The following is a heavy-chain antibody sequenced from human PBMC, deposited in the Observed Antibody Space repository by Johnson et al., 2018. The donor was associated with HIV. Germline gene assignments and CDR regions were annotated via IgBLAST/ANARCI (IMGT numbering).Heavy chain of an antibody. CDR2: VNWNGGST. Sequence: VQLVESGGGVVRPGGSLRLSCAASGFTFDDYGMTWVRQAPGKGLEWVSGVNWNGGSTGYADSVKGRFTISSDNAKNSLYLQMNSLRAEDTAVYYCASGGQLLLWDAFDIWGQGTMFTVSS. V-gene: IGHV3-20*04. CDR3: ASGGQLLLWDAFDI. CDR1: GFTFDDYG. J-gene: IGHJ3*02. D-gene: IGHD2-2*01.